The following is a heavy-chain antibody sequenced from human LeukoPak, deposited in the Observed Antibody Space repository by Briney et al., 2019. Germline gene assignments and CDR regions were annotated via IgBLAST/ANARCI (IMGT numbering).Heavy chain of an antibody. D-gene: IGHD3-22*01. Sequence: ASVKVSCKASGYTFTSYGISWVRQAPGQGLEWMGWISAYNGNTNYAQKLQGRVTMTTDTSTSTAYMELRSLRSDDTAVYYCARARAYYYDSSGYHPIDYWGQGTLVTVSS. CDR2: ISAYNGNT. CDR1: GYTFTSYG. V-gene: IGHV1-18*01. J-gene: IGHJ4*02. CDR3: ARARAYYYDSSGYHPIDY.